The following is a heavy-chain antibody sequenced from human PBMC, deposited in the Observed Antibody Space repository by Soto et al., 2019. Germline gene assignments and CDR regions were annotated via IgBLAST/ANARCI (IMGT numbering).Heavy chain of an antibody. D-gene: IGHD3-16*01. CDR3: ARDPWAADY. J-gene: IGHJ4*02. V-gene: IGHV3-66*01. CDR2: IYSGGST. CDR1: GFTVSTKY. Sequence: EVQLVESGGGLVQPGGSLRLSCAASGFTVSTKYMSWVRQAPGKGLEWVSVIYSGGSTFYAASVRGRFTISRDNSKTTVNLQMNSLRAEDTAVYYCARDPWAADYWGQGTLVTVSS.